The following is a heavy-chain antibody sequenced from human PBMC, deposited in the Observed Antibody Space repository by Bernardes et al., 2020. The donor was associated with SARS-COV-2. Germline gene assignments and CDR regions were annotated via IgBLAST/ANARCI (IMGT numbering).Heavy chain of an antibody. CDR2: ISTSGSYI. Sequence: SLRLSCAASGFSFSSYSMNWVRQAPGKGLEWVSSISTSGSYIYYADSVKGRFTISRDNAKNSLYLQMNSLRADDTAVYYCARGGIQLWFRFDIWGQWTMVTVSS. D-gene: IGHD5-18*01. J-gene: IGHJ3*02. CDR3: ARGGIQLWFRFDI. CDR1: GFSFSSYS. V-gene: IGHV3-21*01.